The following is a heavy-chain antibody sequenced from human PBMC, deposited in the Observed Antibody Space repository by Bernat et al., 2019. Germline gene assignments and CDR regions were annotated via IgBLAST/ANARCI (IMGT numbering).Heavy chain of an antibody. CDR3: YWYCSSTSCPLYYYYYYMDV. CDR1: GFTFSSYA. V-gene: IGHV3-30-3*01. Sequence: QVQLVESGGGVVQPGRSLRLSCAASGFTFSSYAMHWVRQAPGKGLEWGAVISYDGSNKYYADSVKGRFTISRDNSKNTLYLQMNSLRAEDTAVYYCYWYCSSTSCPLYYYYYYMDVWGKGTTVTVSS. J-gene: IGHJ6*03. D-gene: IGHD2-2*01. CDR2: ISYDGSNK.